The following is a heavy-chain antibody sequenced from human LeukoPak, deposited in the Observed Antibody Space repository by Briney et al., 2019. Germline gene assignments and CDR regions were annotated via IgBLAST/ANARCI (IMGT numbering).Heavy chain of an antibody. CDR3: ASGATWYYYYYYGMDV. Sequence: GGSLRLSCAASGFTFTSYWMHWVRQAPGKGLVWVSRINTDGSSINYADSVKGRFTISRDNAKNTLYLQMNSLRAEDTAVYYCASGATWYYYYYYGMDVWGQGTTVTVSS. CDR2: INTDGSSI. D-gene: IGHD1-26*01. V-gene: IGHV3-74*01. CDR1: GFTFTSYW. J-gene: IGHJ6*02.